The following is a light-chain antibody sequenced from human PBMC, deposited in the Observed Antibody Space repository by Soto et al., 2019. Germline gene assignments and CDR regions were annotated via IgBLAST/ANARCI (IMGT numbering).Light chain of an antibody. J-gene: IGKJ5*01. V-gene: IGKV3-11*01. CDR2: DAS. CDR3: QQRSNWPIT. CDR1: QSVSSY. Sequence: EIVLTQCPATLSLSPGERATLSCRASQSVSSYLAWYQQKPGQAPRLLIYDASNRATGIPARFSGSGSGTDFTLTISSLGPEDFAVYYCQQRSNWPITFGQGTRLQIK.